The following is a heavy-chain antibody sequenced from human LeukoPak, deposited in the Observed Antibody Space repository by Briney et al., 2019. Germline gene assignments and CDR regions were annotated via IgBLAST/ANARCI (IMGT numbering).Heavy chain of an antibody. CDR1: GFTFDDYG. V-gene: IGHV3-20*04. CDR2: INWNGGSI. CDR3: ARDDRSGYYQFDY. D-gene: IGHD3-22*01. Sequence: GGSLRLSCAASGFTFDDYGMNWVRQAPGKGLEVVSGINWNGGSIGYADSVKGRFTNSRDNAKKSLYLQMDSLRADDTALYYCARDDRSGYYQFDYWGQGTLVTVSS. J-gene: IGHJ4*02.